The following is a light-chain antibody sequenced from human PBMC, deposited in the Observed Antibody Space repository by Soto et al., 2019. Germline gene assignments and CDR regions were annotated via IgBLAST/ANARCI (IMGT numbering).Light chain of an antibody. V-gene: IGKV3-15*01. CDR2: GAS. CDR1: QSVSSN. J-gene: IGKJ1*01. Sequence: EIVMTQYPATLSVYPGERATLSCRASQSVSSNLAWYQQKPGQAPRLLIYGASTRATGIPARFSGSGSGTDFTLIISRLEPEDFAVYYCQQYGNSFVGFGQGTKVDI. CDR3: QQYGNSFVG.